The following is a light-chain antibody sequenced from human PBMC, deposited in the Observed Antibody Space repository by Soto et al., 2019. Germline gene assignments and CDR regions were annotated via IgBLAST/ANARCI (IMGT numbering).Light chain of an antibody. J-gene: IGKJ3*01. Sequence: EIVMTQSPSTLSVSPGERATLSCRASQSVSSNLAWYQQKPGQAPRLIIYGASTMATGIPARFSGSGSGTEFTLTISSLQSEDFAVYYCQQYNNWPPGVTFGPGTKVDIK. CDR3: QQYNNWPPGVT. V-gene: IGKV3-15*01. CDR2: GAS. CDR1: QSVSSN.